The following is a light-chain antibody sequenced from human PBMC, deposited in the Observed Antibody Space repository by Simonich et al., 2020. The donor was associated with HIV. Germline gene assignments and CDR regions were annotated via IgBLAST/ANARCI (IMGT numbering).Light chain of an antibody. Sequence: NFMLTQPHSVSESPGKTVTISCTRSSGSIASNYVQWYQQRPGSSPTTVLYEDNQRPSGVPDRCSGSIDSSSNSASLTISGLKTEDEANYYCQSYDSSNQVFGGGTQLTVL. CDR3: QSYDSSNQV. J-gene: IGLJ7*01. CDR2: EDN. V-gene: IGLV6-57*01. CDR1: SGSIASNY.